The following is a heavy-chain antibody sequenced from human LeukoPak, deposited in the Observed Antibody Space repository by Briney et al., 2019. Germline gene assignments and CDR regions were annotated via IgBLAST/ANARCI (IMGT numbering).Heavy chain of an antibody. V-gene: IGHV1-69*13. Sequence: ASVKVSCKASGGTFSSYAISWVRQAPGQGLEWMGGIIPIFGTANYAQKFQGRVTITADESTSTAYMELSSLRSEDTAVYYCAGRFDDFWSGYTAPFDYWGQGALVTVSS. CDR2: IIPIFGTA. D-gene: IGHD3-3*01. CDR3: AGRFDDFWSGYTAPFDY. J-gene: IGHJ4*02. CDR1: GGTFSSYA.